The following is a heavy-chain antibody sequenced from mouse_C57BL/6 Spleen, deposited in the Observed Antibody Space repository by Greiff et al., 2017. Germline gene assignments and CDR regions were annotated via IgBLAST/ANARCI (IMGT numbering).Heavy chain of an antibody. D-gene: IGHD2-3*01. CDR2: IDPEDGDT. V-gene: IGHV14-2*01. CDR1: GFNIKDYY. CDR3: ARSYDGYSYFDD. J-gene: IGHJ2*01. Sequence: EVHLVESGAELVKPGASVKLSCTASGFNIKDYYMHWVKQRTEQGLEWIGRIDPEDGDTKSAPKFQGKATITADTSSNTGYLQLSSLTSEDTAVYYCARSYDGYSYFDDWGQGTTLTVSS.